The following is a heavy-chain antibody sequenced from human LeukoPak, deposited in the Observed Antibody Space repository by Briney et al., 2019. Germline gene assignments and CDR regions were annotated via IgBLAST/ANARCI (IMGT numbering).Heavy chain of an antibody. Sequence: SETLSLTCAVSGYSISSGYYWGWIRQPPGKGLEWIGSIYHSGSTYYNPSLKRRITTSVDTSKNQFSLKLTSVTAAAPAVYCCARGRKGVDFWSGYYSPHYFDYWGQGTLVTVSS. J-gene: IGHJ4*02. CDR3: ARGRKGVDFWSGYYSPHYFDY. D-gene: IGHD3-3*01. V-gene: IGHV4-38-2*01. CDR1: GYSISSGYY. CDR2: IYHSGST.